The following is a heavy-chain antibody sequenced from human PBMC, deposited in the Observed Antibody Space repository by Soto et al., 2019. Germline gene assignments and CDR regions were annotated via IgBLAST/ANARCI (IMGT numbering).Heavy chain of an antibody. CDR3: ARVMLRDGYNWGVNYFDY. V-gene: IGHV4-30-4*01. J-gene: IGHJ4*02. D-gene: IGHD5-12*01. CDR2: IYYSGST. Sequence: SETLSLTCTVSGGSISSGDYYWSWIRQPPGKGLEWIGYIYYSGSTYYNPSLKSRVTISVDTSKNQFSLKLSSVTAADTAVYYCARVMLRDGYNWGVNYFDYWGQGTLVTVSS. CDR1: GGSISSGDYY.